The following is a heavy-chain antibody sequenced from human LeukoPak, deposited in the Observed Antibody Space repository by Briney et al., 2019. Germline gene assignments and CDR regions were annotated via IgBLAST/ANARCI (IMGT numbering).Heavy chain of an antibody. Sequence: PGRSLRLSCAASGFTFSSYAMSWVRQAPGKGLEWVSAISGSGGSTYYADSVKGRFTISRDNSKNTLYLQMNSLRAEDTAVYYCAKLRIVVVTAPFDYWGQGTLVTVSS. J-gene: IGHJ4*02. CDR1: GFTFSSYA. CDR2: ISGSGGST. D-gene: IGHD3-22*01. CDR3: AKLRIVVVTAPFDY. V-gene: IGHV3-23*01.